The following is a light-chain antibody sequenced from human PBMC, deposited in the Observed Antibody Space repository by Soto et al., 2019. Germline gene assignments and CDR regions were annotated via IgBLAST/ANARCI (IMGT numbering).Light chain of an antibody. Sequence: QSVLTQPPSVSAAPGQKVTISCSGSSSNIGGNSVSWYQQLPGTAPKLLIYDDNKRPSGIPDRFSGSKSGTSATLGITGFQTGDEADYYCGSWDSSLSACVFRTGTKVTVL. V-gene: IGLV1-51*01. CDR1: SSNIGGNS. CDR3: GSWDSSLSACV. J-gene: IGLJ1*01. CDR2: DDN.